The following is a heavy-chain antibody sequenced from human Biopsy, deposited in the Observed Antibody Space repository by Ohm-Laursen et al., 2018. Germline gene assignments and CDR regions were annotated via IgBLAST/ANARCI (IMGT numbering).Heavy chain of an antibody. CDR1: GITFNSDW. CDR3: ARNLGVTPGYQDY. J-gene: IGHJ4*02. V-gene: IGHV3-7*01. CDR2: IREHGNEE. Sequence: SLRLSCTASGITFNSDWMSWVRQAPGKGLEWVAIIREHGNEEFYVDSVKGRFTTSRDNARNSVYLQMNSLRAEDTAVYYCARNLGVTPGYQDYWGQGTLVTVSS. D-gene: IGHD2-2*01.